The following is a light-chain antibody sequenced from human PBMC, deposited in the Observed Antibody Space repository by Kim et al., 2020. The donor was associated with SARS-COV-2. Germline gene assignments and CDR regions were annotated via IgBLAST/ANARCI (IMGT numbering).Light chain of an antibody. CDR3: QQFGSSPPWT. J-gene: IGKJ1*01. Sequence: PGEKATLSCRASQSVSSRYLTWYQQKPGQPPRLLIYGASSRATGIPDRFSGSGSGTDFTLTISRLEPEDFAVYYCQQFGSSPPWTFGQGTKVDIK. V-gene: IGKV3-20*01. CDR2: GAS. CDR1: QSVSSRY.